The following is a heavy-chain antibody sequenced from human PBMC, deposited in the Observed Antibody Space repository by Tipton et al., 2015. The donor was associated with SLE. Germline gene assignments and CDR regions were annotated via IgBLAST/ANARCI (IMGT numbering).Heavy chain of an antibody. V-gene: IGHV4-31*03. CDR1: GGSISSGGYY. CDR3: ARRPPFIAAHDY. CDR2: IYTSGST. Sequence: TLSLTCTVSGGSISSGGYYWSWIRQHPGKGLEWIGYIYTSGSTNYNPSLKSRVTISVDTSKNQFSLKLSSVTAADTAVYYCARRPPFIAAHDYWGQGTLVTVSS. J-gene: IGHJ4*02. D-gene: IGHD6-6*01.